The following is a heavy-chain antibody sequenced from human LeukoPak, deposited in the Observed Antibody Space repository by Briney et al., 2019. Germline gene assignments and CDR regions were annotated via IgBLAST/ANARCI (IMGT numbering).Heavy chain of an antibody. V-gene: IGHV4-39*07. J-gene: IGHJ4*02. CDR2: IYYSGST. Sequence: SETLSLTCTVSGGSISSSSYYWGWIRQPPGKGLEWIGSIYYSGSTYYNPSLKSRVTISVDTSKNQFSLKLSSVTAADTAVYYCARDRVAAAGTDYWGQGTLVTVSS. CDR3: ARDRVAAAGTDY. CDR1: GGSISSSSYY. D-gene: IGHD6-13*01.